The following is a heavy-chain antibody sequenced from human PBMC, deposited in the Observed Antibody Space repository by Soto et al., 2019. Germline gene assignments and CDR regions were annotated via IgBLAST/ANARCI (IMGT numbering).Heavy chain of an antibody. Sequence: SSVKVSCKASGGTFSSYAISWVRQAPGQGLEWMGVIIPIFGTANYAQKFQGRVTITADESTSTAYMELSSLRSEDTAVYYCARVVTRSSSSSGWYDFDFLFDYWGQGTLVTVSS. D-gene: IGHD6-19*01. CDR3: ARVVTRSSSSSGWYDFDFLFDY. V-gene: IGHV1-69*13. CDR1: GGTFSSYA. CDR2: IIPIFGTA. J-gene: IGHJ4*02.